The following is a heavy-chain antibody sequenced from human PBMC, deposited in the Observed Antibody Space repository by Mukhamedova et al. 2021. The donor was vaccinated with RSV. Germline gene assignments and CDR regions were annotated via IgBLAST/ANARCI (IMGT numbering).Heavy chain of an antibody. CDR2: IYWDDDK. D-gene: IGHD3-10*01. Sequence: EWLALIYWDDDKRYSPSLKSRLTITKDTSKNQVVLTMTNMDPVDTATYYCAHSLRFGESPWVSDHYYGMDVWGQGTTVTVSS. V-gene: IGHV2-5*02. CDR3: AHSLRFGESPWVSDHYYGMDV. J-gene: IGHJ6*02.